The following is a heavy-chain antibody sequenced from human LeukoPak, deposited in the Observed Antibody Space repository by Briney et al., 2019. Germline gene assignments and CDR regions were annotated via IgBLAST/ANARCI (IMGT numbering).Heavy chain of an antibody. J-gene: IGHJ4*02. Sequence: GGSLRLSCAASGFTFISFWMAWARQTPGKGLEWVGRIKSKTDGGTTDYAAPVKGRFTISRDDSKNTLYLQMNSLKTEDTAVYYCTTEGRAYGSGKDYWGQGTLVTVSS. CDR1: GFTFISFW. D-gene: IGHD3-10*01. CDR2: IKSKTDGGTT. CDR3: TTEGRAYGSGKDY. V-gene: IGHV3-15*01.